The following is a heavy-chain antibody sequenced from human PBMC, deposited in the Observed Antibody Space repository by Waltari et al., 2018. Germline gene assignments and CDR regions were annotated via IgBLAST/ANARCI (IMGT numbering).Heavy chain of an antibody. D-gene: IGHD3-3*01. CDR2: INSDGSST. Sequence: EVQLVESGGGLVQPGGSLRLSCAASGFTFSSYWMPWVRQAPGKGLVWVSRINSDGSSTSYADSVKGRFTISRDNAKNTLYLQMNSLRAEDTAVYYCASRGGFLEWFGAFDIWGQGTMVTVSS. CDR1: GFTFSSYW. J-gene: IGHJ3*02. V-gene: IGHV3-74*01. CDR3: ASRGGFLEWFGAFDI.